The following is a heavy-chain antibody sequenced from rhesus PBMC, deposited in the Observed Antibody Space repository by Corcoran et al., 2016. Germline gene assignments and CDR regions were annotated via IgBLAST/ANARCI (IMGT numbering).Heavy chain of an antibody. CDR1: GYSISSGYD. D-gene: IGHD1-26*01. V-gene: IGHV4-76*01. CDR3: ARDRDNWNYGLDV. Sequence: QVQLQESGPGVVKPSETLSLTCAVSGYSISSGYDWSWIRQPPGKGLECIGYIYGSSGSPPYNPSLKNRVTISKDTSKTQFSLKLSSVTAADTAVYYCARDRDNWNYGLDVWGPGVLVTVSS. J-gene: IGHJ5-1*01. CDR2: IYGSSGSP.